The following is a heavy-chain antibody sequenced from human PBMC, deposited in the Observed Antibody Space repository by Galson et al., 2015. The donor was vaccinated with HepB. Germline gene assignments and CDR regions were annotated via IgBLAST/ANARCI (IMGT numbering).Heavy chain of an antibody. V-gene: IGHV3-23*01. CDR1: GFTFSSYA. J-gene: IGHJ5*02. CDR2: ISGSGGST. Sequence: SLRLSCAASGFTFSSYAMSWVRQAPGKGLEWVPAISGSGGSTYYADSVKGRFTISRDNSKNTLYLQMNSLRAEDTAVYYCATNPPLNYDFWSGYSNWFDPWGQGTLVTVSS. D-gene: IGHD3-3*01. CDR3: ATNPPLNYDFWSGYSNWFDP.